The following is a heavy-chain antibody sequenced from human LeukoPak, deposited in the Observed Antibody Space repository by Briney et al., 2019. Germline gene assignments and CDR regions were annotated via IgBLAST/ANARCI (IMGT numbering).Heavy chain of an antibody. CDR3: ARALFSGSYCFDY. V-gene: IGHV3-11*04. Sequence: PGGSLRLSCAASGFTFSDYYMSWIRQAPGKGLEWVSYISSSGSTIYYADSVKGRFTISRDNAKNSLYLQMNSLRAEDTAVYYCARALFSGSYCFDYWGQGTLVTVSS. CDR1: GFTFSDYY. D-gene: IGHD1-26*01. CDR2: ISSSGSTI. J-gene: IGHJ4*02.